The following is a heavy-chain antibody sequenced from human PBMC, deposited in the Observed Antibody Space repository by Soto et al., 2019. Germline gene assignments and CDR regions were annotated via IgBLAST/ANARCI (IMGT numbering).Heavy chain of an antibody. CDR3: TRPSSGYYHDAFDI. CDR1: GGSFPSDT. J-gene: IGHJ3*02. D-gene: IGHD3-22*01. CDR2: IVPVFGTP. Sequence: QVQLMQSGAEVKKPGSSVKVSCKASGGSFPSDTISWVRQAPGQGLEWLGGIVPVFGTPNHAQKFQGRVTISADGSTNTAYIELTSLIPEDTAVYYCTRPSSGYYHDAFDIWGQGTLVPVSS. V-gene: IGHV1-69*01.